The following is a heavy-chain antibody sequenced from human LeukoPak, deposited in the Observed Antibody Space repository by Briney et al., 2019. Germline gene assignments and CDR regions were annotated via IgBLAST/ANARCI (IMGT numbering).Heavy chain of an antibody. CDR3: ARRLRGPTKRAFDI. Sequence: SETLSLTCAVYGGSFSGYYWSWVRQPPGKGLEWVGEINDSGSTNYNPSLKSRVTISIRTSKNQFSLKLTSVTAADTAVYYCARRLRGPTKRAFDIWGQGTMVTVSS. CDR1: GGSFSGYY. V-gene: IGHV4-34*01. D-gene: IGHD5-12*01. CDR2: INDSGST. J-gene: IGHJ3*02.